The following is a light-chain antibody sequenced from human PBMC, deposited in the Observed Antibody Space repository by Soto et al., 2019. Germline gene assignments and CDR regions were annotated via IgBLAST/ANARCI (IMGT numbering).Light chain of an antibody. V-gene: IGKV3-11*01. CDR1: QSVSSY. Sequence: EIVLTQSPATLSLSPGERATLSCRASQSVSSYLAWYQQKPGQAPRLLIYHASNRATGIPARFSGSGSGTDFTLTISSLSPEDFAVYYCQLRSIWPPHTFGQGTKLEIK. CDR2: HAS. CDR3: QLRSIWPPHT. J-gene: IGKJ2*01.